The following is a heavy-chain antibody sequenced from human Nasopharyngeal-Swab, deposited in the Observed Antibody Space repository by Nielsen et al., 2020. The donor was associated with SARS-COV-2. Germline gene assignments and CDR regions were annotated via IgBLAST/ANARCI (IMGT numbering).Heavy chain of an antibody. J-gene: IGHJ4*02. D-gene: IGHD5-12*01. CDR2: IKQDASEM. V-gene: IGHV3-7*01. Sequence: GESLKISCAASGFTFSGYWMSWVRQVPGKGPEWVANIKQDASEMYYVDSVKGRFTISRDNAKNSLYLQMNSLRAEDTAVYYCARVTGYSGYGCYDYWGQGTLVTVSS. CDR3: ARVTGYSGYGCYDY. CDR1: GFTFSGYW.